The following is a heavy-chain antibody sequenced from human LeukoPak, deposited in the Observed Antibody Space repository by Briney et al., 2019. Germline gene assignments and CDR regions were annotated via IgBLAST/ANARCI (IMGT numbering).Heavy chain of an antibody. V-gene: IGHV4-4*02. CDR1: GGSISSSNW. CDR2: IYHSGST. Sequence: SGTLSLTCAVSGGSISSSNWWSWVRQPPGKGLEWIGEIYHSGSTNYNPSLKSRVTISVDTSKNQFSLKLSSVTAADTAVYYCARVAGRSINLHGFDYWGQGTLVTVSS. J-gene: IGHJ4*02. CDR3: ARVAGRSINLHGFDY.